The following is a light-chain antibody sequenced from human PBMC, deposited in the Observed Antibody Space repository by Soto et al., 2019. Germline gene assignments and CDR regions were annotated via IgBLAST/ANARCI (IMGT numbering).Light chain of an antibody. Sequence: DVVMTQSPLSLPVTLGQPASISCRSSQSLVYRDGNTYLNWFQQRPGQSPRRLIYNVSNRDSGVPDRFSGSGSGTDFTLKISRVEAEDVGVYYCMQGTHWPRTFGQGTKVEIK. J-gene: IGKJ1*01. CDR2: NVS. V-gene: IGKV2-30*01. CDR3: MQGTHWPRT. CDR1: QSLVYRDGNTY.